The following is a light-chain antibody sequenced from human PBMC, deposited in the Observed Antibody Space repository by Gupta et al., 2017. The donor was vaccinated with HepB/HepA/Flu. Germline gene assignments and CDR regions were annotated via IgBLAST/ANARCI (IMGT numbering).Light chain of an antibody. J-gene: IGLJ2*01. CDR1: SSNIGRDT. CDR3: AAWDGSLNGWV. CDR2: SNN. V-gene: IGLV1-44*01. Sequence: QSLLTPPPSASGTPGPRVPISSSRSSSNIGRDTVNWYQQLPGTAPKLLIYSNNQRTAGVPDRLSGSKSGTSASLAISGLQSEDEADYYCAAWDGSLNGWVFGGGTKLTVL.